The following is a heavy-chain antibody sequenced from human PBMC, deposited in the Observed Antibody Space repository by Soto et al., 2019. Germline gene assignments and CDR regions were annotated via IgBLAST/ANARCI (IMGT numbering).Heavy chain of an antibody. Sequence: GGSLRLSCAASGFTFSSYAMNWVRQAPGKGLEWVSVISGSGGSTYYAESVKGRFTISRDNSKSTLYLQMNSLRAEDTAVYYCAIAPYYYDSSGYYYVKDYWGQGTLVTVSS. V-gene: IGHV3-23*01. CDR1: GFTFSSYA. CDR2: ISGSGGST. D-gene: IGHD3-22*01. J-gene: IGHJ4*02. CDR3: AIAPYYYDSSGYYYVKDY.